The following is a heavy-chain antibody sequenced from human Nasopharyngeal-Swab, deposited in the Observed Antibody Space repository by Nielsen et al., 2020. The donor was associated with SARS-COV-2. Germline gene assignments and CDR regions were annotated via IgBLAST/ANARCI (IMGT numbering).Heavy chain of an antibody. V-gene: IGHV1-18*01. CDR3: ATSSDTAMDYYYYGMDV. CDR2: ISAYNGNT. CDR1: GYTFTSYG. J-gene: IGHJ6*02. Sequence: ASVKVSCQASGYTFTSYGISWVRQAPGQGLEWMGWISAYNGNTNYAQKLQGRVTMTTDTSTSTAYMELRSLRSDDTAVYYCATSSDTAMDYYYYGMDVWGQGTTVTVSS. D-gene: IGHD5-18*01.